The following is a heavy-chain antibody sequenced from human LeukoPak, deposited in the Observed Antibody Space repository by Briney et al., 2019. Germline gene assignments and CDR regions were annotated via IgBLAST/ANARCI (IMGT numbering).Heavy chain of an antibody. Sequence: GGSLRLSCAASGLTFSKAWMSCVRQAPGKGLAWVGRIKSKTDGGTVDYTAPVKGRFTISRDDSQNTLYLHMNSLKTEDTAVYYCTTTGNYGSGSYYRSDYYGMDVWGQGTTVTVSS. D-gene: IGHD3-10*01. CDR3: TTTGNYGSGSYYRSDYYGMDV. CDR1: GLTFSKAW. CDR2: IKSKTDGGTV. J-gene: IGHJ6*02. V-gene: IGHV3-15*01.